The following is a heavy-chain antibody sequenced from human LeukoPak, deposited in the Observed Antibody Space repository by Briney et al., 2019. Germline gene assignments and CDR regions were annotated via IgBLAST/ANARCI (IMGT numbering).Heavy chain of an antibody. CDR2: ISGSGGST. Sequence: GGSLRLSCAASGFTFSSYAMSWVRQAPGKGLEWVSAISGSGGSTYYADSVKGRFTISRDNSKNTLHLQMNSLRVDDTAVYYCARGGGYNSGFYSPIDCWGQGTLVTVSS. CDR3: ARGGGYNSGFYSPIDC. J-gene: IGHJ4*02. CDR1: GFTFSSYA. V-gene: IGHV3-23*01. D-gene: IGHD6-19*01.